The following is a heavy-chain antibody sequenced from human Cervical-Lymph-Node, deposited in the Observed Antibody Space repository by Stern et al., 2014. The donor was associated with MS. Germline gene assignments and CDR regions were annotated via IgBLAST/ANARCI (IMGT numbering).Heavy chain of an antibody. CDR2: VSSGADTT. CDR3: ARTWLENTFDR. Sequence: EVQLVESGGGLVQPGGSLRLSCDTSGFPFSTYGMSWVRQAPGKGLAWVAFVSSGADTTHYADSVEGRFTISRDKAGSSLYLQMNSLRDEDTAIYYCARTWLENTFDRWGQGTLVTVSS. CDR1: GFPFSTYG. V-gene: IGHV3-48*02. D-gene: IGHD5-12*01. J-gene: IGHJ4*02.